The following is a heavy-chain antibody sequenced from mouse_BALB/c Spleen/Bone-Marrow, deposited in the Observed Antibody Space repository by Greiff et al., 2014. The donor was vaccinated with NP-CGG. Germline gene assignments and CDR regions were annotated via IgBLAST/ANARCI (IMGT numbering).Heavy chain of an antibody. V-gene: IGHV2-6-7*01. CDR2: IWGGGIT. CDR1: GFSLTVYG. J-gene: IGHJ2*01. Sequence: VKLMESGPGLVAPSQSLSITCTVSGFSLTVYGVNWVRQPPGKGLEWLGMIWGGGITDYNSAFKSRLSISKDDSKSQVFLKMNSLQTDDTAKYCCAREGNYFDYWGQGTTLTVSS. CDR3: AREGNYFDY.